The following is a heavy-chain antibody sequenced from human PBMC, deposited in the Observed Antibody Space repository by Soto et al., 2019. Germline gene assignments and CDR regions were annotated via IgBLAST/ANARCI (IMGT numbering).Heavy chain of an antibody. CDR3: AREKIQRFTYDYYYGMDV. J-gene: IGHJ6*02. D-gene: IGHD3-16*01. V-gene: IGHV3-33*01. CDR1: GFTFSSYG. Sequence: QVQLVESGGGVVQPGRSLRLSCAASGFTFSSYGMHWVRQAPGKGLEWVAVIWYDGSNKYYADSVKGRFTISRDNSKNMLYLQMNSLRAEDTAVYYCAREKIQRFTYDYYYGMDVWGQGTTVTVSS. CDR2: IWYDGSNK.